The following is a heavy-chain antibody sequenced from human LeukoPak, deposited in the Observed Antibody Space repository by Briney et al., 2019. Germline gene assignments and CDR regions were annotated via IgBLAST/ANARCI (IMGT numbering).Heavy chain of an antibody. V-gene: IGHV4-39*07. Sequence: PSETLSLTCTVSGGSFTDYYWGWIRQPPGKGLEWIGSIYYRGNTFYNPSLRNRVSISIDTSKGRFSLNLNSVTAADTAVYFCTRDREHGTQVSWGQGTLVTVS. CDR3: TRDREHGTQVS. D-gene: IGHD1-26*01. CDR2: IYYRGNT. CDR1: GGSFTDYY. J-gene: IGHJ5*02.